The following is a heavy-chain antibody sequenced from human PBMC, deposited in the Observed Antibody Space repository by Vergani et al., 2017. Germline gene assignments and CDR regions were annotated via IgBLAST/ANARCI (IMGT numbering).Heavy chain of an antibody. CDR3: ARGGLGSAWYKMDY. D-gene: IGHD6-19*01. V-gene: IGHV3-21*01. J-gene: IGHJ4*01. CDR1: GFTFSSYA. CDR2: ISSSSSYI. Sequence: EVQLLESGGGLVQPGGSLRLSCAASGFTFSSYAMSWVRQAPGKGLEWVSSISSSSSYIYYADSVKGRFTISRDNAKNSLYLQMNSLRAEDTAVYYCARGGLGSAWYKMDYWGQGSLVTVSS.